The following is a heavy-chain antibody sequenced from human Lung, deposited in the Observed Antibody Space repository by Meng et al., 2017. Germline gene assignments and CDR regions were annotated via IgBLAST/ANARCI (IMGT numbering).Heavy chain of an antibody. Sequence: QVPLPRWGGGLLRPSENLFLPCAVYGVSVSVSYWRWIRQSPAKGLEWIGNINHGGSTNYNPSLESRVTISVDAPKNQFSLRLTSMTVADTAVYYCARERHSTIIWGVIDFWGQGALVTVSS. CDR2: INHGGST. V-gene: IGHV4-34*01. J-gene: IGHJ4*02. CDR1: GVSVSVSY. D-gene: IGHD3-10*01. CDR3: ARERHSTIIWGVIDF.